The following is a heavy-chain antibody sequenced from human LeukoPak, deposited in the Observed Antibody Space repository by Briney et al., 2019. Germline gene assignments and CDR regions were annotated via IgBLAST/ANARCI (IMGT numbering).Heavy chain of an antibody. Sequence: PGGSLRLSCAASGFTFNAFGMNWVRQAPGKGLEWVSYIGTTSGAIYYAGSVKGRFTISRDSAKNSLYLQMNSLRAEDTAVYYCAKEYSATTFLDYWGQGTLVTVSS. CDR1: GFTFNAFG. D-gene: IGHD4-17*01. V-gene: IGHV3-48*01. J-gene: IGHJ4*02. CDR3: AKEYSATTFLDY. CDR2: IGTTSGAI.